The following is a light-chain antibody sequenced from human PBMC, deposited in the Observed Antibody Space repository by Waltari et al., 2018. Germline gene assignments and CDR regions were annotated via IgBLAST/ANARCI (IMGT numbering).Light chain of an antibody. Sequence: QTVVTQEPSFSVSPGGPATRTCGLRSGPVSTINVPSWYQQIPGQAPRTLIHSTDARSSGVPDRFSGSILGSKAALTITGAQADDECDYYCALYLGGGIWVFGGGTRLTVL. CDR3: ALYLGGGIWV. V-gene: IGLV8-61*01. CDR2: STD. J-gene: IGLJ3*02. CDR1: SGPVSTINV.